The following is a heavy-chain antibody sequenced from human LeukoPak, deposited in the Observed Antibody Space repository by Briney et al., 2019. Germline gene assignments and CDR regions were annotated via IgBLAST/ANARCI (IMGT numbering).Heavy chain of an antibody. J-gene: IGHJ4*02. Sequence: ASVKVSCKASGYTFSDYYLHWVRQAPGQRLEWMGWINAGNGNTKYSQEFQGRVTITRDTSASTAYMELSSLRSEDMAVYYCAREGVWGSYRYFDYWGQGTLVTVSS. V-gene: IGHV1-3*03. CDR2: INAGNGNT. CDR1: GYTFSDYY. CDR3: AREGVWGSYRYFDY. D-gene: IGHD3-16*02.